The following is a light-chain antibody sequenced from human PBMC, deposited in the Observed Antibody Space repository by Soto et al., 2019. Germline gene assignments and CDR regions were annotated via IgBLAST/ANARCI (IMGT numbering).Light chain of an antibody. CDR1: QDIKNY. V-gene: IGKV1-33*01. CDR3: QQCDDFIT. CDR2: EAS. Sequence: DIQMTQSPSSLSASVGDRVTITCQASQDIKNYLNWYQQKPGKAPKLLIYEASNVETGVPSRLSGSESGRSFTFTMSKLQPDDIVTYYCQQCDDFITFGGGTRIEIK. J-gene: IGKJ4*01.